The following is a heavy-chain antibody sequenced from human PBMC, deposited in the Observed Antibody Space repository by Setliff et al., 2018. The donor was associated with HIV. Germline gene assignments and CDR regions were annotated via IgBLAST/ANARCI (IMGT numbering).Heavy chain of an antibody. J-gene: IGHJ6*03. Sequence: SETLSLTCAVSGGSFSVYYWRWIRQPPGKGLEWIGEINHSGRTNYNPSLQSRITISVDTSKDQFSLKLSSVTAADTAVYYCARGARLLTGYADRWDYYYMRIWGKGTTVTVSS. CDR1: GGSFSVYY. CDR3: ARGARLLTGYADRWDYYYMRI. V-gene: IGHV4-34*01. D-gene: IGHD3-9*01. CDR2: INHSGRT.